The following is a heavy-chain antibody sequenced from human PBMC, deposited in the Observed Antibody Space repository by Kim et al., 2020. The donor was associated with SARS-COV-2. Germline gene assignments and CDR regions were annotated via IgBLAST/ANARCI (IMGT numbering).Heavy chain of an antibody. CDR3: VKDSGYDSSGYYFAFDI. CDR2: ISSNGGST. CDR1: GFTFSSYA. Sequence: GGSLRLSCSASGFTFSSYAMHWVRQAPGKGLEYVSAISSNGGSTYYADSVKGRFTISRDNSKNTLYLQMSSLRAEDTAVYYCVKDSGYDSSGYYFAFDIWGQGTMVTVSS. V-gene: IGHV3-64D*06. D-gene: IGHD3-22*01. J-gene: IGHJ3*02.